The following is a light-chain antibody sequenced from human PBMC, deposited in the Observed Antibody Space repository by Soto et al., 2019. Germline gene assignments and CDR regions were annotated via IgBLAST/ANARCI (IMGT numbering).Light chain of an antibody. CDR2: EDT. V-gene: IGLV2-23*01. Sequence: QSALTQPASVSGSPGQSITISCTGTSSDVGSYDLVSWYQHPPGKAPKLMIYEDTKRPSGISTRFSGSKSGNAASLTISGLQAEDEADYYCCSYAGSGTFVFGTGTKLTVL. CDR1: SSDVGSYDL. J-gene: IGLJ1*01. CDR3: CSYAGSGTFV.